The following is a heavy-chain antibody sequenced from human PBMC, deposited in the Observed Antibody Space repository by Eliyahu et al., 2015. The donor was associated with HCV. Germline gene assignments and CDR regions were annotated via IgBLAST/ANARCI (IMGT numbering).Heavy chain of an antibody. J-gene: IGHJ5*02. CDR3: ASLTASGGSSNWFDP. CDR2: IYYSGST. D-gene: IGHD2-15*01. Sequence: QPPGKGLEWIGYIYYSGSTNYNPSLKSRVTISVDTSKNQFSLKLSSVTAADTAVYYCASLTASGGSSNWFDPWGQGTLVTVSS. V-gene: IGHV4-59*01.